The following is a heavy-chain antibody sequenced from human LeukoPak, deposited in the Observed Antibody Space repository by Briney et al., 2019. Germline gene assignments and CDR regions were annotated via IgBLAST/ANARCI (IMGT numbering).Heavy chain of an antibody. V-gene: IGHV1-69*04. D-gene: IGHD2-2*01. CDR1: GGTFSSYA. CDR2: IIPILGIA. Sequence: GASVKVSCKASGGTFSSYAISWVRQAPGQGLEWMGRIIPILGIANYAQKFQGRVTITADKSTSTAYMELNSLRAEDTAVYYCARDFPRAYCSSTSCLYNYNGMDVWGQGTTVTVSS. J-gene: IGHJ6*02. CDR3: ARDFPRAYCSSTSCLYNYNGMDV.